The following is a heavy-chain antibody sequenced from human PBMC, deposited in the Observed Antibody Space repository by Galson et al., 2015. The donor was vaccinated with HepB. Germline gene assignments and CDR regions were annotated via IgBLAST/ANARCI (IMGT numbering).Heavy chain of an antibody. Sequence: SLRLSCAASGFTFSSYGMHWVRQAPGKGLEWVAVISYDGSNKYYADSVKGRFTISRDNSKNTLYLQMNSLRAEDTAVYYCAKDQPRAAGLDYWGQGTLVTVSS. CDR1: GFTFSSYG. CDR3: AKDQPRAAGLDY. D-gene: IGHD6-19*01. J-gene: IGHJ4*02. CDR2: ISYDGSNK. V-gene: IGHV3-30*18.